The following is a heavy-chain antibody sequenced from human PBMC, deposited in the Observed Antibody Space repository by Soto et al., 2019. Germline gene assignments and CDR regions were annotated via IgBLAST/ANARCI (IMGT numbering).Heavy chain of an antibody. CDR2: INHSGST. CDR3: ARGKRDYYGSGSHRDYYYYGMDV. D-gene: IGHD3-10*01. J-gene: IGHJ6*02. CDR1: GGSFSGYY. V-gene: IGHV4-34*01. Sequence: SETLSLTCAVYGGSFSGYYWSWIRQPPGKGLEWIGEINHSGSTNYNPSLKSRVTISVDTSKNQFSQKLSSVTAADTAVYYCARGKRDYYGSGSHRDYYYYGMDVWGQGTTVTVSS.